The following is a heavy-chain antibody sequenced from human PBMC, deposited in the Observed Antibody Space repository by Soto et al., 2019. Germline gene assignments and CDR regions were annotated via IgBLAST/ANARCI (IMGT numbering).Heavy chain of an antibody. CDR3: AKTLASSITMIVVEAFDI. Sequence: QVQLVESGGDVVQPGRSLRLSCAASGFTFSSYGMHWVRQAPGKGLEWVAVISYDGSNKYYADSVKGRFSISRDNSKNTLYLQINSLRAEDTAVYYCAKTLASSITMIVVEAFDIWGQGTMVTVSS. CDR1: GFTFSSYG. V-gene: IGHV3-30*18. D-gene: IGHD3-22*01. CDR2: ISYDGSNK. J-gene: IGHJ3*02.